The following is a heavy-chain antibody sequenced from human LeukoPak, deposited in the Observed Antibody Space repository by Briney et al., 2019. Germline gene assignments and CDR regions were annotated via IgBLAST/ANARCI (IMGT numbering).Heavy chain of an antibody. CDR1: GFTFTYSW. D-gene: IGHD6-13*01. V-gene: IGHV3-7*04. CDR2: IKQDGSEK. CDR3: ARGAYSSIY. Sequence: PGGSLRLSCTVSGFTFTYSWMTWVRQAPGKGLQWVANIKQDGSEKNYVDSVKGRFTISRDNAENTVSLQMNSLRAEDTAVYYCARGAYSSIYWGQGTLVTVSS. J-gene: IGHJ4*02.